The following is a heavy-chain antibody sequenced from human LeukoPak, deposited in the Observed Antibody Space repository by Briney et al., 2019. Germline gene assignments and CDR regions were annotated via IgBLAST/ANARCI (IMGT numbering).Heavy chain of an antibody. Sequence: KASETLSLTCTVSGGSISSYYWSWLRQPPGKGLEWIGYIYYSGSTNYIPSLKSRVTISVDTSKNQFSLKLSSVTAADTAVYYCARAGSSDWFDPWGQGTLVTVSS. CDR3: ARAGSSDWFDP. CDR2: IYYSGST. J-gene: IGHJ5*02. CDR1: GGSISSYY. D-gene: IGHD6-13*01. V-gene: IGHV4-59*01.